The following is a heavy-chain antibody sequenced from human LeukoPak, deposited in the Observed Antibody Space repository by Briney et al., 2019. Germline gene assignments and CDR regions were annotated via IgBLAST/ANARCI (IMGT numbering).Heavy chain of an antibody. J-gene: IGHJ6*02. D-gene: IGHD3-9*01. CDR1: GYTFTSYG. Sequence: ASVKVSCKASGYTFTSYGISWVRQAPGQGLEWMGWISAYNGNTNYAQKLQGRVTMTTDTSTSTAYMELRSLRSDDTAVYYCARAGSHDILTYYYYGMDVWGQGTTVTVSS. CDR2: ISAYNGNT. V-gene: IGHV1-18*01. CDR3: ARAGSHDILTYYYYGMDV.